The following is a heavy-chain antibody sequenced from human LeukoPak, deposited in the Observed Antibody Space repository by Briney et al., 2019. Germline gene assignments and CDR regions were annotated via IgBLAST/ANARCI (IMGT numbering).Heavy chain of an antibody. CDR3: AITLRQQLVRGFDY. V-gene: IGHV4-39*01. CDR1: GGSISSSSYY. Sequence: PSETLSLTCTVSGGSISSSSYYWGWIRQPPGEGLEWIGSIYYSGSTYYNPSLKSRVTISVDTSKNQFSLKLSSVTAADTAVYYCAITLRQQLVRGFDYWGQGTLVTVSS. D-gene: IGHD6-13*01. J-gene: IGHJ4*02. CDR2: IYYSGST.